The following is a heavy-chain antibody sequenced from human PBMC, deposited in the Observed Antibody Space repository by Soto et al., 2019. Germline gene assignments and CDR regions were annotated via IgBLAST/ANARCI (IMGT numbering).Heavy chain of an antibody. CDR2: XXPXXXXX. J-gene: IGHJ4*02. Sequence: ASVKVSCKASGYTFTSYDINCVRQATGQGLEWXXWXXPXXXXXNXXXKFQGRVTMTRDTSISTAYMELSRLRSDDTAVYYCASIDVAAAGSNWGQGTLVTVSS. CDR1: GYTFTSYD. D-gene: IGHD6-13*01. V-gene: IGHV1-2*02. CDR3: ASIDVAAAGSN.